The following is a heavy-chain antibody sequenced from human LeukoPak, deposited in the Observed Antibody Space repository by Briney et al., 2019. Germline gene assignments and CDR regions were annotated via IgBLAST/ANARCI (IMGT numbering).Heavy chain of an antibody. CDR2: INPSGGST. V-gene: IGHV1-46*01. Sequence: ASVKVSCKASGYTFTTYYVHWVRPAPGQGLEWMGIINPSGGSTTYAQKFQGRVTMTRDRSTSTVYMELGSLRSDDMAVYYCARKGRDGYIMIPFDFWGQGTLVTVSS. D-gene: IGHD5-24*01. CDR1: GYTFTTYY. J-gene: IGHJ4*02. CDR3: ARKGRDGYIMIPFDF.